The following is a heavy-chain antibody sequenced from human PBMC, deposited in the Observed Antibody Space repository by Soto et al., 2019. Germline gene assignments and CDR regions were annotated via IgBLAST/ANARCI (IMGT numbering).Heavy chain of an antibody. J-gene: IGHJ6*02. CDR1: GGSISSYY. CDR2: IYYSGST. Sequence: ASETLSLTCTVSGGSISSYYWSWIRQPPGKGLEWIGYIYYSGSTNYNPSIKSRVTISVDTSKNQFSLKLSSVTAADTAVYYCARTRTYYDFWSGYYTENSYYYYGMDVWGQGTTVTVSS. D-gene: IGHD3-3*01. CDR3: ARTRTYYDFWSGYYTENSYYYYGMDV. V-gene: IGHV4-59*01.